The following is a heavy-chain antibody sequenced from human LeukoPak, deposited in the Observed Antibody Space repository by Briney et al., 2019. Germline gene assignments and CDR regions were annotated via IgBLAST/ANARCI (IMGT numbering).Heavy chain of an antibody. Sequence: ASVKVSCKASGYTFTSYAMNWVRQAPGQGLEWMGWINTNTGNPTYAQGFTGRFVFSLDTSVSTAYLQISSLKAEDTAVYYCARDDLANVVVAAKDAFDTWGQGTMVTVSS. V-gene: IGHV7-4-1*02. CDR1: GYTFTSYA. CDR3: ARDDLANVVVAAKDAFDT. D-gene: IGHD2-15*01. J-gene: IGHJ3*02. CDR2: INTNTGNP.